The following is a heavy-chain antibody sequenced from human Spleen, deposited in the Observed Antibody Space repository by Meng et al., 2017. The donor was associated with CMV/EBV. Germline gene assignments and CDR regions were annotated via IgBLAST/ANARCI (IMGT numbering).Heavy chain of an antibody. V-gene: IGHV4-4*07. Sequence: QVQLQESGPGLVKPSATLSLPCTVSGGAIISYYWSWIRQPAGKGLEWIGRIYTSGSTNYNPSLKSRVTMSVDTSKNQFSLKLSSVTAADTAVYYCARETAAVSYNWFDPWGQGTLVTVSS. CDR3: ARETAAVSYNWFDP. CDR1: GGAIISYY. J-gene: IGHJ5*02. D-gene: IGHD6-13*01. CDR2: IYTSGST.